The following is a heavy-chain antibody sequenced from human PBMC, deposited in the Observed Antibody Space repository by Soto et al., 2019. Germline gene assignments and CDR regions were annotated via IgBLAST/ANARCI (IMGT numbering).Heavy chain of an antibody. CDR2: LSYDGSHE. J-gene: IGHJ4*02. D-gene: IGHD3-22*01. V-gene: IGHV3-30*18. CDR1: GFTFDDFG. Sequence: QVQLVESGGGVVQPGTSLKLSCAASGFTFDDFGFHWVRQAPGKGLEWVATLSYDGSHEYYADSVKGRFAISRDNSKITLYLQMNSVKTEDTAMYYCAKEMFPRTVLDSSSPWGDYWGQGTLVTVSS. CDR3: AKEMFPRTVLDSSSPWGDY.